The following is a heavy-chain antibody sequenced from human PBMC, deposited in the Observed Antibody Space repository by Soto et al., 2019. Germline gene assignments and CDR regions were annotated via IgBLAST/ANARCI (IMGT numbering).Heavy chain of an antibody. J-gene: IGHJ4*02. Sequence: GGSLRLSCAASGFTFSNAWMNWVRQAPGKGLEWVGRIKSKTDGGTTDYAAPVKGRFTISRDDSKNTLYLQMNSLKTEDTAVYYCTTRFLYDSSASYPVHYWGQGLLVTLFS. CDR2: IKSKTDGGTT. D-gene: IGHD3-22*01. CDR3: TTRFLYDSSASYPVHY. CDR1: GFTFSNAW. V-gene: IGHV3-15*07.